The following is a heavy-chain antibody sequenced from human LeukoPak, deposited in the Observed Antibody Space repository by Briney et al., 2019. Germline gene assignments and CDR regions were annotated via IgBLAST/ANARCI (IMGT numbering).Heavy chain of an antibody. J-gene: IGHJ6*03. CDR2: IIPILGIA. CDR1: GGTFSSYT. D-gene: IGHD3-16*01. CDR3: ARESFRGSYYYYYYMDV. Sequence: SVKVSCKASGGTFSSYTISWVRQAPGRGLEWMGRIIPILGIANYAQKFQGRVTITADKSTSTAYMELSSLRSEDTAVYYCARESFRGSYYYYYYMDVWGKGTTVTVSS. V-gene: IGHV1-69*04.